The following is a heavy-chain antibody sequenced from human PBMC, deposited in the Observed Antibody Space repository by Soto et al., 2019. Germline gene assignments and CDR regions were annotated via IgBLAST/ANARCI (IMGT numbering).Heavy chain of an antibody. Sequence: VQLLESGGGLVQPGGSLRLSCAVSGFSFSTYAMSWVRQAPGKGLEWVSGISAGGGNTYYADSVSGRFTISRDNSKDTLYLQITSLRAEDTAFYYWAMHAEYQLVSWFDPWGQGTLVTVSS. V-gene: IGHV3-23*01. CDR1: GFSFSTYA. CDR2: ISAGGGNT. D-gene: IGHD2-2*01. J-gene: IGHJ5*02. CDR3: AMHAEYQLVSWFDP.